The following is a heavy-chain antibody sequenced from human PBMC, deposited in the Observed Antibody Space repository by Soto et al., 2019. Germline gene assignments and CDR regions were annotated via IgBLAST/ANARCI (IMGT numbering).Heavy chain of an antibody. CDR3: AREVQPGLRREYDY. CDR2: INSGSNSM. Sequence: GGSLRLSCAVSGFTFSSCSMNWVRQAPGKGLEWVSSINSGSNSMYYADSVKGRFTISRDNAKNSVYLQMNSLRAEDTAVYYCAREVQPGLRREYDYWGQGTLVTVSS. V-gene: IGHV3-21*01. J-gene: IGHJ4*02. CDR1: GFTFSSCS. D-gene: IGHD1-1*01.